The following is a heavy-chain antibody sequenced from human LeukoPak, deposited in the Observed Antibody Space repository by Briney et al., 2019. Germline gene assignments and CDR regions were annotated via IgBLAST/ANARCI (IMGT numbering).Heavy chain of an antibody. D-gene: IGHD5-12*01. J-gene: IGHJ6*04. CDR1: GDSVSSNSAA. Sequence: SQTLSLTCAISGDSVSSNSAAWNWIRQSPSRGLGWLGRTYYRSKWYNDYAVSVKSRITINPDTSKNQFSLQLNSVTPEDTAVYYCARDGTYSGYDQYYGMDVWGKGTTVTVSS. CDR3: ARDGTYSGYDQYYGMDV. V-gene: IGHV6-1*01. CDR2: TYYRSKWYN.